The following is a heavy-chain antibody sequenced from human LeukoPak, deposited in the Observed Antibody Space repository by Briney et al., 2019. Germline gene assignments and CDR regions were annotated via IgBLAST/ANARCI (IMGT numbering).Heavy chain of an antibody. Sequence: SQTLSLXCTVSGGSISSGSYYWSWIRQPAGKGLEWIGRIYTSGGTNYNPSLKSRVTISVDTSKNQFSLKLSSVTAADTAVYYCAREFDPWGQGTLVTVSS. CDR1: GGSISSGSYY. CDR3: AREFDP. J-gene: IGHJ5*02. CDR2: IYTSGGT. V-gene: IGHV4-61*02.